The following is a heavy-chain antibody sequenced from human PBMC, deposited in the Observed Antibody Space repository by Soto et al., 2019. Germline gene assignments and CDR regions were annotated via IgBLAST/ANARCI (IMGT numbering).Heavy chain of an antibody. CDR3: TTDSYSTIIIVRFDY. Sequence: GGSLRLSYAASGFTFSNAWINWVRQAPGKGLEWVGRIKSKTDGGTTDYAEPVKGRFAISRDDSNNMVYLQMNSLKIEDTAVYYCTTDSYSTIIIVRFDYWGHGTLVTVSS. CDR2: IKSKTDGGTT. CDR1: GFTFSNAW. D-gene: IGHD3-22*01. J-gene: IGHJ4*01. V-gene: IGHV3-15*07.